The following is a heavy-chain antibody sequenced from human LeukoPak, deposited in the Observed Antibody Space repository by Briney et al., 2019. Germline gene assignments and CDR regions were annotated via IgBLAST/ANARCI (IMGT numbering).Heavy chain of an antibody. CDR1: GGSISSGNYY. D-gene: IGHD5-24*01. CDR2: IYSSGST. Sequence: SETLSLTCTVSGGSISSGNYYWSWIRQPAGKGLEWIGRIYSSGSTNYNPSLKSRVTISVDTSKNQFSLKLSSVTAADTAVYYCARETPRGRDGYSNAFDIWGQGTMVTVSS. J-gene: IGHJ3*02. CDR3: ARETPRGRDGYSNAFDI. V-gene: IGHV4-61*10.